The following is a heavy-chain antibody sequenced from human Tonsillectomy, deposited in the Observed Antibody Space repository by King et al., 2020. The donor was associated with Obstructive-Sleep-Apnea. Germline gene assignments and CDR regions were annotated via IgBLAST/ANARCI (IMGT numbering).Heavy chain of an antibody. Sequence: VQLVESGAEVKKPGASVKFSCKASGYNFTGYYIHWVRQAPGQGLEWMGRISPNSGATKYVQNVQDSVHMTRDTSISTANMYLSSLRSDDTAIYYCAREMSAYDSTSPAYWGQGTLVTVSS. D-gene: IGHD3-10*01. J-gene: IGHJ4*02. V-gene: IGHV1-2*02. CDR3: AREMSAYDSTSPAY. CDR1: GYNFTGYY. CDR2: ISPNSGAT.